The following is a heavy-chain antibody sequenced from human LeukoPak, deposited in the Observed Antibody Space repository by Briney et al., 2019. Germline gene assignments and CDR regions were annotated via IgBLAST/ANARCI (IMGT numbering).Heavy chain of an antibody. D-gene: IGHD3-9*01. CDR2: IYYSGST. CDR1: GGSISSSSYY. CDR3: ARPAGIYDILTGYFPYYGMDV. Sequence: SETLSLTCTVSGGSISSSSYYWGWIRQPPGKGLGWIGSIYYSGSTYYNPSLKSRVTISVDTSKNQFSLKLSSVTAADTAVYYCARPAGIYDILTGYFPYYGMDVWGQGTTVTVSS. V-gene: IGHV4-39*01. J-gene: IGHJ6*02.